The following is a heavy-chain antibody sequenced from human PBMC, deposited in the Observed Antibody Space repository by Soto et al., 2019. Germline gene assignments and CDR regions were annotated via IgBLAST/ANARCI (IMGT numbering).Heavy chain of an antibody. CDR3: ARHVSGWNYYYGMDL. V-gene: IGHV4-59*08. J-gene: IGHJ6*02. CDR2: IYYSGST. CDR1: GGSISSYY. Sequence: SETLSLTCTVSGGSISSYYWSWIRQPPGKGLEWIGYIYYSGSTNYNPSLKSRVTISVDTSKNQFSLKLSTVTAADTAVYYCARHVSGWNYYYGMDLRGQGTTVTVSS. D-gene: IGHD6-19*01.